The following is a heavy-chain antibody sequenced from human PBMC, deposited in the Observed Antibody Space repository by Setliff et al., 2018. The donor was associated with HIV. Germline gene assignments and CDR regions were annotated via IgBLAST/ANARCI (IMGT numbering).Heavy chain of an antibody. CDR3: ARERDARGIQLWLPYFDY. CDR1: GESFSDYF. V-gene: IGHV4-34*01. D-gene: IGHD5-18*01. Sequence: PSETLSLTCAVYGESFSDYFWSWIRPPPGKGLEWVGAINHGGSTNFNPSRKSRLSISVDTSKNQFSLRLSSVTAADTAVYYCARERDARGIQLWLPYFDYWGQGTLVTVS. J-gene: IGHJ4*02. CDR2: INHGGST.